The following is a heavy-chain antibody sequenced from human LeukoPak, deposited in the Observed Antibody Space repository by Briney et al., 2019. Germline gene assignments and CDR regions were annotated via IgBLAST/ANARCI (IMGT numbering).Heavy chain of an antibody. V-gene: IGHV3-9*01. Sequence: GGSLRLSCVASGFTFDDYAMHWVRQAPGKGLEWVSGITWNSGNIDYADSVKGRFTISRDNSKNTLYLQMNSLRAEDTAVYYCAKAIAAAGTFDYWGQGTLVTVSS. CDR1: GFTFDDYA. J-gene: IGHJ4*02. CDR2: ITWNSGNI. D-gene: IGHD6-13*01. CDR3: AKAIAAAGTFDY.